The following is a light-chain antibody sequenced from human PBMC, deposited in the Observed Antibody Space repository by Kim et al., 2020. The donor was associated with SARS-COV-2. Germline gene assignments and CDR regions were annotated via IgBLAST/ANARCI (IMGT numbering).Light chain of an antibody. CDR3: SSYTSSNTVV. CDR1: SSDIGRYNY. V-gene: IGLV2-14*03. J-gene: IGLJ3*02. CDR2: DLV. Sequence: QSALTQPASVSGSPGQSITISCTGTSSDIGRYNYLSWYQQPSGKAPKLILYDLVSRPSGVSARFSGSKSGNTASLTISGLQAEDEADYFCSSYTSSNTVVFGGGTQLTVL.